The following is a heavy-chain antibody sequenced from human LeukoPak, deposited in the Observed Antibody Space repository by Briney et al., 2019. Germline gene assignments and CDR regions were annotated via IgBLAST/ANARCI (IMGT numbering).Heavy chain of an antibody. CDR2: MNPNSGDT. CDR1: GYTFTGYY. Sequence: GASVKVSCKASGYTFTGYYMHWVRQAPGQGLEWMGWMNPNSGDTGYAQKFQGRVTMTRNTSISTAYMELSSLRSEDTAVYYCARGSYSYGLYWGQGTLVTVSS. V-gene: IGHV1-8*02. D-gene: IGHD5-18*01. CDR3: ARGSYSYGLY. J-gene: IGHJ4*02.